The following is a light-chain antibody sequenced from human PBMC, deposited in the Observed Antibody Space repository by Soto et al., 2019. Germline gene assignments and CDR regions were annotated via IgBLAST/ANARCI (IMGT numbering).Light chain of an antibody. CDR3: SSYGGNKLL. Sequence: QSALTQSPSASGSPGESVTISCTGTSSDVGGYDYVSWYQQYPGKAPKLIIYDVIKRPSGVPDRFFGSKSGNTASLTVSGLQAEDEADYYCSSYGGNKLLFGGGTKVTVL. CDR2: DVI. J-gene: IGLJ3*02. CDR1: SSDVGGYDY. V-gene: IGLV2-8*01.